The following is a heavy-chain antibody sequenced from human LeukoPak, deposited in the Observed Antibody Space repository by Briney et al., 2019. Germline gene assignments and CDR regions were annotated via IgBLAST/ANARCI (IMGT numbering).Heavy chain of an antibody. V-gene: IGHV3-7*04. D-gene: IGHD2-2*01. CDR1: GLTFSRYW. J-gene: IGHJ4*02. Sequence: GGSLRLSCAASGLTFSRYWMNWVRQAPGKGLEWVAYIKQDGSEKDYVDSAKGRFTISRDNAKNSLYLQMDSLRGEGTAIYYCAGAYYSRALFEYWGLGTLVTVSS. CDR3: AGAYYSRALFEY. CDR2: IKQDGSEK.